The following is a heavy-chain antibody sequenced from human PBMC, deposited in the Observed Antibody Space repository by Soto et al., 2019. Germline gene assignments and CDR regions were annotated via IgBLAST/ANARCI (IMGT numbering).Heavy chain of an antibody. CDR3: AIPRGYDYVPFDY. Sequence: GGSLRLSCAASGFTFSSYAMSWVRQAPGKGLEWVSAISGSGGSTYYADSVKGRFTISRDNSKNTLYLQMNSLRAEDTAVYYCAIPRGYDYVPFDYWGQGTLVTVSS. CDR2: ISGSGGST. CDR1: GFTFSSYA. D-gene: IGHD5-12*01. V-gene: IGHV3-23*01. J-gene: IGHJ4*02.